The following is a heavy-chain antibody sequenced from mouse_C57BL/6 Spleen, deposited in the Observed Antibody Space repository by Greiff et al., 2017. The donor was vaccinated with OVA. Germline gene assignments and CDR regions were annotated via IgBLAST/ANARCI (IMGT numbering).Heavy chain of an antibody. V-gene: IGHV1-26*01. Sequence: VQLQQSGPELVKPGASVKISCKASGYTFTDYYMNWVKQSHGKSLEWIGDINPNNGGTSYNQKFKGKATLTVDKSSSTAYMELRSLTSEDSAVYYCARSWYGSSLDYWGQGTTLTVSS. CDR3: ARSWYGSSLDY. D-gene: IGHD1-1*01. CDR2: INPNNGGT. J-gene: IGHJ2*01. CDR1: GYTFTDYY.